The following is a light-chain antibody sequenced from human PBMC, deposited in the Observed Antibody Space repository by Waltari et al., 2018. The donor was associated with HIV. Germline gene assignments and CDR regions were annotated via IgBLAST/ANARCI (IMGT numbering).Light chain of an antibody. Sequence: SSELTQDPAVFVALGQTVRNTCQGDSTPKYSAKLYQQKPGQAPLLILYGKNHYRRSGIPARFSGAASGTTASLTITGAQAEDEADYYCDSRDTNNKHHVFGTGTKLTV. CDR1: STPKYS. J-gene: IGLJ1*01. CDR3: DSRDTNNKHHV. V-gene: IGLV3-19*01. CDR2: GKN.